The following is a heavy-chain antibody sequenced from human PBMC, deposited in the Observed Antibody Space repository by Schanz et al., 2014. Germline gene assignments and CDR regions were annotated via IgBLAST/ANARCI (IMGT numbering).Heavy chain of an antibody. V-gene: IGHV3-23*01. CDR3: AKYRGYYRVSGSYRELEY. CDR2: ITGASDHI. Sequence: EVQLLESGGGLIQPGGSLRLSCAASGFTFSSYAMSWVRQAPGKGLEWVSGITGASDHIDYAESVKGRFTISRDNSKNTLYLQMDSLRAEDTAVYFCAKYRGYYRVSGSYRELEYWGQGTLVTGSS. D-gene: IGHD3-10*01. J-gene: IGHJ4*02. CDR1: GFTFSSYA.